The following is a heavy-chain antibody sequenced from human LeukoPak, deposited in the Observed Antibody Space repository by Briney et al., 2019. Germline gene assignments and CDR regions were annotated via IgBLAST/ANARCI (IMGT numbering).Heavy chain of an antibody. J-gene: IGHJ4*02. CDR3: AKDMSAERIHYFDY. V-gene: IGHV3-43*02. Sequence: GGSLRLSCAASGFTFDDYAMHWVRQAPGKSLEWVSLITGNGDFTYYAESVKGRFTISRDNSKNSLYLQMNSLRTEDTALYYCAKDMSAERIHYFDYWGQGTLVAVSS. CDR1: GFTFDDYA. CDR2: ITGNGDFT. D-gene: IGHD2-15*01.